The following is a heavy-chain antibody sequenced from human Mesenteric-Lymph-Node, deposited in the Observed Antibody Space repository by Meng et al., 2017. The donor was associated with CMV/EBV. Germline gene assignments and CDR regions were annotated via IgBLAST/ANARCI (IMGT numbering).Heavy chain of an antibody. J-gene: IGHJ4*02. Sequence: GESLKISCAASGFAFSDHAMHWVRQAPGKGLEWVANIRQDGGERYYVDSVKGRFTISRDNAENSLYLQMNSLRAEDTAVYYCAKLTWERNSSGWLGWGQGTLVTVSS. CDR1: GFAFSDHA. V-gene: IGHV3-7*01. CDR2: IRQDGGER. D-gene: IGHD6-19*01. CDR3: AKLTWERNSSGWLG.